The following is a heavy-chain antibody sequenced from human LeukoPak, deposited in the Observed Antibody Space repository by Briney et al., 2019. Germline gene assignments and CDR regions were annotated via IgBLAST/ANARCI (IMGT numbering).Heavy chain of an antibody. Sequence: SETLSLTCNVAGVSISSPYWSWIRQPPGKGLEWIGYISHSGNTNFNPSLKSRFSFSRDTSKNQISLKLNSVTAADTALYYCARGYFDSRESSNAFDVWGQGTMVTVSS. D-gene: IGHD3-9*01. CDR3: ARGYFDSRESSNAFDV. V-gene: IGHV4-59*08. CDR2: ISHSGNT. J-gene: IGHJ3*01. CDR1: GVSISSPY.